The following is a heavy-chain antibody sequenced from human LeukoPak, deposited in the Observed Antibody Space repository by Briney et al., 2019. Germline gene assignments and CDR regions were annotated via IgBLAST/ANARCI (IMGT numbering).Heavy chain of an antibody. CDR2: MNPNSGNT. CDR3: AREIYPTTVTTGGTVFDP. J-gene: IGHJ5*02. Sequence: ASVKVSCKASGGTFSSYAISWVRQAPGQGLEWMGWMNPNSGNTGYAQKFQGRVTITRNTSISTAYMELSSLRSEDTAVYYCAREIYPTTVTTGGTVFDPWGQGTLVTVSS. V-gene: IGHV1-8*03. CDR1: GGTFSSYA. D-gene: IGHD4-11*01.